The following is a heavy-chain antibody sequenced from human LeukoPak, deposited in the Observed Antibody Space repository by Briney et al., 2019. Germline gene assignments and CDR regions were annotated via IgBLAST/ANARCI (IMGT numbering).Heavy chain of an antibody. D-gene: IGHD3-16*01. J-gene: IGHJ3*02. V-gene: IGHV3-23*01. CDR2: ISPAGGTT. CDR1: GFAFGSEA. Sequence: GGSLRLSCAVSGFAFGSEAMSWVRQSPARGLEWVASISPAGGTTYYADYVKGRFTISRDNSNNTLFVHMNGLRAEDTAVYYCARDRASYVFDIWGQGTMVTVSS. CDR3: ARDRASYVFDI.